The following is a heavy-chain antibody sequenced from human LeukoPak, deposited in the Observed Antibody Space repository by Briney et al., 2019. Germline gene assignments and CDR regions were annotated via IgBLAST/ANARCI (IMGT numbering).Heavy chain of an antibody. CDR3: AREGVLNYKAAFDI. J-gene: IGHJ3*02. CDR1: GGSISSGSYY. D-gene: IGHD1-7*01. V-gene: IGHV4-61*02. CDR2: IYTSGST. Sequence: PSETLSLTCTVSGGSISSGSYYWSWIRQPAGKGLEWIGRIYTSGSTNYNPSLKSRVTISVDTSKNQFSLKLSSVTAADTAVYYCAREGVLNYKAAFDIWGQGTMVTVSS.